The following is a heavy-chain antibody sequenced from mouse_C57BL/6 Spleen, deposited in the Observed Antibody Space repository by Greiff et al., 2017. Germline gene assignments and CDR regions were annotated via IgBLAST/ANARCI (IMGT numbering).Heavy chain of an antibody. Sequence: VQLQQSGPELVKPGASVKISCKASGYTFTDYYMNWVKQSHGKSLEWIGDINPNNGGTSYNQKFKGKATLTVDKSSSTAYMELRSLTSEDSAVYYCEMGGDYWGQGTTLTVSS. J-gene: IGHJ2*01. CDR2: INPNNGGT. CDR1: GYTFTDYY. D-gene: IGHD2-3*01. V-gene: IGHV1-26*01. CDR3: EMGGDY.